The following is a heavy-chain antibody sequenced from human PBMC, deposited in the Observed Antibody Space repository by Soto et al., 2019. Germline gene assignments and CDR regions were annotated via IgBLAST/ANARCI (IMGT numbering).Heavy chain of an antibody. CDR3: ERIRGHYYDSSGYDY. CDR2: IYPGDSDT. J-gene: IGHJ4*02. D-gene: IGHD3-22*01. CDR1: GYSFTSYW. Sequence: GESLKISCKGSGYSFTSYWIGWVRQMPGKGLEWMGIIYPGDSDTRYSPSFQGQVTISADKSISTAYLQWSSLKASDTAMYYCERIRGHYYDSSGYDYWGQGTLVTVSS. V-gene: IGHV5-51*01.